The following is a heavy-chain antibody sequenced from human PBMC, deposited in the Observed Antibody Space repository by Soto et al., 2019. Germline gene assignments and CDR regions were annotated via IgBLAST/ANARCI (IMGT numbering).Heavy chain of an antibody. J-gene: IGHJ4*02. D-gene: IGHD3-10*02. CDR2: INVYNGNT. CDR1: GYTFSTYP. Sequence: QVQLVQSGAEVRKPGASVKVSCQASGYTFSTYPITWVRQAPGQGLEWLGWINVYNGNTVYAQKNQARVTMTTGTSTSSAYMELGSLRADDTAIYYCAREFYVIANLDYWGQGTLVTVSS. V-gene: IGHV1-18*04. CDR3: AREFYVIANLDY.